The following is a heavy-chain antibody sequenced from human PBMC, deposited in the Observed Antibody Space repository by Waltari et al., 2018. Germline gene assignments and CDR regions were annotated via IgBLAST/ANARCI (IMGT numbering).Heavy chain of an antibody. CDR3: ATRIIGGFNY. Sequence: QVQLVEFGGRSVKPGGSLRLSCAGSGFAFSDYHMSWIRQAPGKGLGLGSFISPLCTIIYYENSVKGLFTISRDHANNSLYLQMNSLRAQDTAVYYCATRIIGGFNYWGQGTLVTVSS. D-gene: IGHD3-3*02. CDR1: GFAFSDYH. V-gene: IGHV3-11*04. J-gene: IGHJ4*02. CDR2: ISPLCTII.